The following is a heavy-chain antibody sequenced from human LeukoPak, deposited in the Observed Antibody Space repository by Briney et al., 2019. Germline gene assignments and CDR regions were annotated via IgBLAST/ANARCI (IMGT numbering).Heavy chain of an antibody. Sequence: SETLSLTCTVSGGSISSSSYYWGWIRQPPGKGLEWIGEINHSGSTNYNPSLKSRVTISVDTSKNQFSLKLSSVTAADTAVYYCARQLQLGDFDYWGQGTLVTVSS. CDR1: GGSISSSSYY. D-gene: IGHD4-11*01. J-gene: IGHJ4*02. CDR3: ARQLQLGDFDY. CDR2: INHSGST. V-gene: IGHV4-39*01.